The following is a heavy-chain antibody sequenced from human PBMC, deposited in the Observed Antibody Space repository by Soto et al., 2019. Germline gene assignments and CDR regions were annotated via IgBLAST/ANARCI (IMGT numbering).Heavy chain of an antibody. J-gene: IGHJ4*02. CDR1: GGTFSSYA. V-gene: IGHV1-69*13. D-gene: IGHD3-22*01. CDR3: ARVGDYYDSTYFDY. Sequence: SVKVSCKASGGTFSSYAISWVRQAPGQGLEWMGGIIPIFGTANYAQKFQGRVTITADESTSTAYMELSSLRSEDTAVYYCARVGDYYDSTYFDYWGQGTLVTVSS. CDR2: IIPIFGTA.